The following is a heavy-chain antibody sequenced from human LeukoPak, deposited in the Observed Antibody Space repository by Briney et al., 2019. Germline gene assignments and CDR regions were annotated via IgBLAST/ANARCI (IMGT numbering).Heavy chain of an antibody. CDR3: ARRNYYGSGSLGRPFDY. J-gene: IGHJ4*02. CDR2: ISSSSSTI. CDR1: GFTFSSYS. Sequence: PGGSLRLSCAASGFTFSSYSMNWVHQAPGKGLEWVSYISSSSSTIYYADSVKGRFTISRDNAKNSLYLQMNSLRDEDTAVYYCARRNYYGSGSLGRPFDYWGQGTLVTVSS. D-gene: IGHD3-10*01. V-gene: IGHV3-48*02.